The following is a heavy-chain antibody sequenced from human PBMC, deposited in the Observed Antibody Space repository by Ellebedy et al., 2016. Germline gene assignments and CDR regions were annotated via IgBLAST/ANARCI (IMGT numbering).Heavy chain of an antibody. J-gene: IGHJ3*02. Sequence: ASVKVSCXVSGYTLTELSMHWVRQAPGKGLEWMGGYDPEDGETIYAQKFQGRVTMTEDTSTDTAYMELSSLRSEDTAVYYCARAVTMVRGVPDAFDIWGQGTMVTVSS. CDR1: GYTLTELS. CDR3: ARAVTMVRGVPDAFDI. D-gene: IGHD3-10*01. CDR2: YDPEDGET. V-gene: IGHV1-24*01.